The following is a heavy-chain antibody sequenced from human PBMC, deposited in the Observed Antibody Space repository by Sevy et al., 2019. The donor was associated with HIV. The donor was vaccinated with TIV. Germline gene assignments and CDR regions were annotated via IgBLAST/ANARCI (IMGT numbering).Heavy chain of an antibody. V-gene: IGHV3-21*01. J-gene: IGHJ4*02. CDR3: ARRVGVVGGVIDS. CDR2: ISSRNIYI. CDR1: GFTFSSYS. Sequence: GGSLRLSCAASGFTFSSYSMNWVRQAPGKGLEWVSSISSRNIYIYYVDSVKGRFTISRDNAKNSLDLQMNSLRAEDTAVYYCARRVGVVGGVIDSWGQGTLVTVSS. D-gene: IGHD3-10*01.